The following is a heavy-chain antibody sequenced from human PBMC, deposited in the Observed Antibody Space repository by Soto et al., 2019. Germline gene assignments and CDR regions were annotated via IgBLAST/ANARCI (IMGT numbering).Heavy chain of an antibody. Sequence: QVQLQESRPGLVKPSQTLSLTCTVSGVSCSSGDYYWSWILQPTWKSLEWIGYIYYSGSTYYNPYLQIRVTISVDTSKTQFSMKLSSVPAADTAVYYCARKNYYGAGSQLEDWGQGTLVTVSS. CDR3: ARKNYYGAGSQLED. J-gene: IGHJ4*02. CDR2: IYYSGST. D-gene: IGHD3-10*01. CDR1: GVSCSSGDYY. V-gene: IGHV4-30-4*01.